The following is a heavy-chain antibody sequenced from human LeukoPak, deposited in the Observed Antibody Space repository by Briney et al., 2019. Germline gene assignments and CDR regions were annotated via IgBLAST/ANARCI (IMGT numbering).Heavy chain of an antibody. CDR3: PRVRWYDIRYYFDY. V-gene: IGHV3-15*07. CDR1: GFIFSNAW. Sequence: TGGSLRLSCAASGFIFSNAWMNWVRQAPGKGLERVGRIKTKTDGGTTDYAAPVKGRFTISRDDSKSTLFLQMNSLKTEDTAIYYCPRVRWYDIRYYFDYWGQGVLVTVSS. D-gene: IGHD6-13*01. CDR2: IKTKTDGGTT. J-gene: IGHJ4*02.